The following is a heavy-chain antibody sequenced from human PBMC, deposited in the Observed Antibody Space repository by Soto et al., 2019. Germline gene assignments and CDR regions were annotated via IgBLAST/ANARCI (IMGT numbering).Heavy chain of an antibody. D-gene: IGHD2-2*01. Sequence: PSETLSLTCTVSGGSISSGGYYWSWIRQHPGKGLEWIGYIYYSGSTYYNPSLKSRVTISVDTSKNQFSLKLSSVTAADTAVYYCARVTRRFQLPPPNNWFDPWGQGTLVTVSS. CDR2: IYYSGST. CDR3: ARVTRRFQLPPPNNWFDP. CDR1: GGSISSGGYY. V-gene: IGHV4-31*03. J-gene: IGHJ5*02.